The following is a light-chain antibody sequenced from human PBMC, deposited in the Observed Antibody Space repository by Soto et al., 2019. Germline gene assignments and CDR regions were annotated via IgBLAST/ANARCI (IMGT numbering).Light chain of an antibody. V-gene: IGKV3-20*01. Sequence: EIVLTQSPGTLSLSPGERATISCRASQSVTKNYLAWYQQKPGQPPKLLIYNAFNRPTGIPYRFSGSGSGTDFTLTISRLEPEDFAVYYCHQCSHSPLTFGQGTKVEIK. CDR1: QSVTKNY. CDR3: HQCSHSPLT. J-gene: IGKJ1*01. CDR2: NAF.